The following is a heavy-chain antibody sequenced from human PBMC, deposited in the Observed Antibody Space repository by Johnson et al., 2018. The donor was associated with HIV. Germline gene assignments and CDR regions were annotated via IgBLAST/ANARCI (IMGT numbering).Heavy chain of an antibody. CDR1: GFTFSDYY. J-gene: IGHJ3*02. CDR3: ARAYPGGAVAVGAFDI. D-gene: IGHD6-19*01. CDR2: ISSSGSTI. V-gene: IGHV3-11*04. Sequence: QVQLVESGGGLVKPGGSLRLSCVASGFTFSDYYMSWIRQAPGKGLEWVSYISSSGSTIFYADSVKGRFTISRDNAKNSLALQMHRLSAEASAVVYCARAYPGGAVAVGAFDIWGQGTMVTGFS.